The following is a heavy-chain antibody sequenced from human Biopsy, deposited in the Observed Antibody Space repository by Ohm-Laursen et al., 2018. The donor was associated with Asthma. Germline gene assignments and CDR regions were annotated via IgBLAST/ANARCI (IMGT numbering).Heavy chain of an antibody. CDR3: ARCQVGYSSGWSLLLKKIYYSGMDV. Sequence: SVKVSCKTPGGTFSNFAISWVRQAPGQGLEWLGGTMTVFGTTNYAQKFQGRVTITADESTGTAYMEVTSLRSEDTAIYYCARCQVGYSSGWSLLLKKIYYSGMDVWGQGTAVTVSS. V-gene: IGHV1-69*13. CDR2: TMTVFGTT. J-gene: IGHJ6*02. CDR1: GGTFSNFA. D-gene: IGHD6-19*01.